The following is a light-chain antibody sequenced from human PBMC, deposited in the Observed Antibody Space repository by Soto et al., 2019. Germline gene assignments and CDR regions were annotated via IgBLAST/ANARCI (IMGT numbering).Light chain of an antibody. V-gene: IGKV3D-15*01. CDR3: QQYDNWPVT. CDR1: QSIRSN. CDR2: DAS. Sequence: EIVMTQSPATLSVSPGERVSFSCRASQSIRSNLAWYQHKPDQAPRLLISDASAGATGIPARFSGSGSGTEFTLTINSLQSEDFAVYYCQQYDNWPVTFGGGTKVEIK. J-gene: IGKJ4*01.